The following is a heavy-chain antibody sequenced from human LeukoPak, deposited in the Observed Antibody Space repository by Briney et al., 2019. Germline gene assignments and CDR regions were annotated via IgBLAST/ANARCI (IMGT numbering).Heavy chain of an antibody. CDR1: GFTFNNYA. CDR3: AKDWVLGYCSGGSCYSDYFDY. J-gene: IGHJ4*02. V-gene: IGHV3-23*01. Sequence: GGSLRLSCAASGFTFNNYAMNWVRQAPGKGLEWVSAITIGATDTFYLDSVKGRFTISRDNSKNTLYLQMNSLRAEDTAVYYCAKDWVLGYCSGGSCYSDYFDYWGQGTLVTVSS. D-gene: IGHD2-15*01. CDR2: ITIGATDT.